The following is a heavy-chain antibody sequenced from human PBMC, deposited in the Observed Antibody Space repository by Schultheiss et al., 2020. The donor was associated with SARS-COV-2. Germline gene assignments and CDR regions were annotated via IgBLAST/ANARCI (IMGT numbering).Heavy chain of an antibody. CDR2: IYYSGST. CDR3: ARGIPPRTPPGY. J-gene: IGHJ4*02. V-gene: IGHV4-31*03. CDR1: GGSISSGDYY. Sequence: SETLSLTCTVSGGSISSGDYYWSWIRQHPGKGLEWIGYIYYSGSTYYNPSLKSRVTISVDTSKNQFSLKLSSVTAADTAVYYCARGIPPRTPPGYWGQGTLVTVSS. D-gene: IGHD2-15*01.